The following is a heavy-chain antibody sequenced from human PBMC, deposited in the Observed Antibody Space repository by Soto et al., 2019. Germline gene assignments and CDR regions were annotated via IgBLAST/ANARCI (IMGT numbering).Heavy chain of an antibody. J-gene: IGHJ5*02. CDR3: AKPPSHYYGDYTP. Sequence: GALRLSCAASGFTFSSYAMSWVRQAPGKGLEWVSAISGGGGITYYADSVKGRFTISRDNSKNTLYLQMNSLRAEDTAVYYCAKPPSHYYGDYTPWGQVTLVTVSS. CDR1: GFTFSSYA. V-gene: IGHV3-23*01. D-gene: IGHD4-17*01. CDR2: ISGGGGIT.